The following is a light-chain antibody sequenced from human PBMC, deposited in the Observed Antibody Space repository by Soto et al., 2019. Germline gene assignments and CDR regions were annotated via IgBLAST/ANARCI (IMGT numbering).Light chain of an antibody. V-gene: IGKV3-20*01. J-gene: IGKJ3*01. CDR3: QQYGVSPV. CDR2: GAS. Sequence: PGERATLSCRASQSVTSNYLAWYQQKPGRAPRLIIYGASSRATGIPDRFSGSGSGTDFTLTISRLEPEDFAVYCCQQYGVSPVFGPGTKVDIK. CDR1: QSVTSNY.